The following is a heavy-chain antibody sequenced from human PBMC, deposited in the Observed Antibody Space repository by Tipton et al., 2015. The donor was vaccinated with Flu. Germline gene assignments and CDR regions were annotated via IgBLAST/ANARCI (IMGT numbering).Heavy chain of an antibody. CDR2: IYHSGST. CDR3: ARDSGYYLGA. Sequence: GSLRLSCAVSGGSISSSNWWSWVRQPPGKGLEWIGEIYHSGSTNYNPSLKSRVTISVDKSENQFSLKLSSVTAADTAVYYCARDSGYYLGAWGQGTLVTVSS. CDR1: GGSISSSNW. D-gene: IGHD3-3*01. V-gene: IGHV4-4*02. J-gene: IGHJ5*02.